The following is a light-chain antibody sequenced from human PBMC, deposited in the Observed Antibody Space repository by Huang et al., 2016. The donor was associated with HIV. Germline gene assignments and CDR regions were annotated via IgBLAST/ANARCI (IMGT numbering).Light chain of an antibody. J-gene: IGKJ4*01. CDR2: AAS. CDR3: QQYKDWPLT. Sequence: EIVMTQSPATLSVAPGERVTLSCRASQNLNSDLAWYQQKPGQAPRLLMYAASTRATGFPAGFSGSGSGTEFTLTISSLQSEDFAVYYCQQYKDWPLTFGGGTKLEIK. V-gene: IGKV3-15*01. CDR1: QNLNSD.